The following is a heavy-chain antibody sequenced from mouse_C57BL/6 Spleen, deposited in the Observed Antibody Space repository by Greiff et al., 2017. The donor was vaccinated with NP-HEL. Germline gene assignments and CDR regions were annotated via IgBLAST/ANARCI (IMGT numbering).Heavy chain of an antibody. CDR1: GYTFTSYW. Sequence: QVQLQQPGAELVMPGASVKLSCKASGYTFTSYWMHWVKQRPGQGLEWIGEIDPSDSYTNYNQKFKGKSTLTVDKSSSTAYMQLSSLTSEDSAVYSCARGGHLPGYWGQGTLVTVSA. D-gene: IGHD5-1*01. J-gene: IGHJ3*01. CDR3: ARGGHLPGY. V-gene: IGHV1-69*01. CDR2: IDPSDSYT.